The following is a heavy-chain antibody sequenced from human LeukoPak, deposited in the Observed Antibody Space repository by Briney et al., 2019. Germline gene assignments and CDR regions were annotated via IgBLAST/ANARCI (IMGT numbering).Heavy chain of an antibody. CDR1: RYSISSGYF. J-gene: IGHJ6*03. CDR2: RYQSGST. CDR3: ARGPNTHPPLDYYYMDV. Sequence: SETLSLTCTVSRYSISSGYFWGWIRQSPGKGLEWIGTRYQSGSTYYNPSFKSRVTMSLDTSENQFSLTLSSVTAADTAVYYCARGPNTHPPLDYYYMDVWGKGTTVTVSS. V-gene: IGHV4-38-2*02.